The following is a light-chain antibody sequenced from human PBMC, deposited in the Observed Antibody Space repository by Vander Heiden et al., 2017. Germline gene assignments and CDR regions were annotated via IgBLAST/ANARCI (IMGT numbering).Light chain of an antibody. CDR1: QSVSASY. CDR2: GAS. J-gene: IGKJ5*01. V-gene: IGKV3-20*01. Sequence: DIVLTPSPGPLSLSPGERATLSCRASQSVSASYLAWYQQKPGQAPRLLIYGASNRATGIPDRFSGSGSGTDFTLTISGLEPEDFAFYYCQQYGTSLFTFGQGTRLEIK. CDR3: QQYGTSLFT.